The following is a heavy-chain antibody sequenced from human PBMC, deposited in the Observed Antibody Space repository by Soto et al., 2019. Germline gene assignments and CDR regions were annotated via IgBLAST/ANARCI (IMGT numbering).Heavy chain of an antibody. D-gene: IGHD3-22*01. CDR2: ISWNSGSI. J-gene: IGHJ4*02. V-gene: IGHV3-9*01. CDR3: AKDMAYARSGYPSFHY. Sequence: GGSLRLSCAASGFTFDDYAMHWVRQAPGKGLEWVSGISWNSGSIGYADSVKGRFTISRDNAKNSLYLQMNSLRAEDTALYYCAKDMAYARSGYPSFHYYGQATQVTFSS. CDR1: GFTFDDYA.